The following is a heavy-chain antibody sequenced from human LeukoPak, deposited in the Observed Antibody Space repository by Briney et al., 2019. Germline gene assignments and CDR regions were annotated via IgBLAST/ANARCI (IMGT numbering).Heavy chain of an antibody. CDR3: ARGRYDSSGYYTTVDY. Sequence: SETLSLTCTVSGGSISSYYWSWIRQPPGQGLEWIGYIYYSGSTNYNPSLKSRVTISVDTSKNQFSLKLSSVTAADTAVYYCARGRYDSSGYYTTVDYWGQGTLVTVSS. CDR2: IYYSGST. D-gene: IGHD3-22*01. CDR1: GGSISSYY. J-gene: IGHJ4*02. V-gene: IGHV4-59*01.